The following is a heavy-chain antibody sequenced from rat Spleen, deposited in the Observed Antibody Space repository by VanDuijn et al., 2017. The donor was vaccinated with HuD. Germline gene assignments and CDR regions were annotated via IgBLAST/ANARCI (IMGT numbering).Heavy chain of an antibody. D-gene: IGHD1-1*01. CDR3: ATSEGVHYYLPFAY. Sequence: EVQLQESGPGLVKPSQSLSLSCSVTEYSITSSYRWNWIRKFPGNKLEWMGYINSAGSTVYNPSLKSRISITRDTSKNQFFLQVNSVSTEDTATYYCATSEGVHYYLPFAYWGQGTLVTVSS. J-gene: IGHJ3*01. CDR2: INSAGST. CDR1: EYSITSSYR. V-gene: IGHV3-3*01.